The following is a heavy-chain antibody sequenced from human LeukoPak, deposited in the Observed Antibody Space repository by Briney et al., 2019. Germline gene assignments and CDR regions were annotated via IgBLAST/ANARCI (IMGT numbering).Heavy chain of an antibody. CDR1: GYTFTGYY. D-gene: IGHD3-10*01. J-gene: IGHJ5*02. V-gene: IGHV1-2*02. CDR3: AREAMVRGVIILMNWFDP. CDR2: INPNSGGT. Sequence: ASVKVSCKASGYTFTGYYMHWVRQAPGQGLEWMGWINPNSGGTSYAQKFQGRVTMTRDTSISTAYMELSRLRSDDTAVYYCAREAMVRGVIILMNWFDPWGQGTLVTVSS.